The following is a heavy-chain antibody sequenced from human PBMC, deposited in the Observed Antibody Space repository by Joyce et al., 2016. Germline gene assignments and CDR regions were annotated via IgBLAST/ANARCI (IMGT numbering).Heavy chain of an antibody. CDR1: GLTLSNYG. CDR3: AKILTATYSSGWFLDY. D-gene: IGHD6-25*01. Sequence: QVQLVESGGGVVQPGRSLRLSCAASGLTLSNYGVQVIRQAPGKGLEWVAVISYDGIYKYYADSVKGRFTISRNNSKKTVFLEMNSLRTEDTAVYYCAKILTATYSSGWFLDYWGQGALVTVSS. CDR2: ISYDGIYK. J-gene: IGHJ4*02. V-gene: IGHV3-30*18.